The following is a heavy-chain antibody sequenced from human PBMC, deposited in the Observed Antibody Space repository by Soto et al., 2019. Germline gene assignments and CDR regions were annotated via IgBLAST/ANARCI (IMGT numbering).Heavy chain of an antibody. CDR1: GFSLSTTGVG. D-gene: IGHD3-22*01. J-gene: IGHJ4*02. CDR3: AHISTYDSSGFRIAY. Sequence: QITLKESGPTLVKPTQTLTLTCTFSGFSLSTTGVGVGWVRQPPGKPLECLALILWDHDKRYSPSLRSRLTIXXDXSIXHVVLTLTNMDPVDTATYYCAHISTYDSSGFRIAYWGQGTLVTVSS. V-gene: IGHV2-5*02. CDR2: ILWDHDK.